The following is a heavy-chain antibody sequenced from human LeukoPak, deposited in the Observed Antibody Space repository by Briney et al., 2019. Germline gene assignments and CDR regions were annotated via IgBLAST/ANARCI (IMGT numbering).Heavy chain of an antibody. CDR2: ISRSGDTI. V-gene: IGHV3-48*03. CDR1: GITFSRYK. D-gene: IGHD3-10*01. Sequence: PGGSQRLSCAASGITFSRYKTNWLRKAAGKGLEWVSYISRSGDTIYFADSVKGRFTISRDNAKNSLYLQMSSLRAEDTAVYYCARDYASDYWGQGTLVTVSS. J-gene: IGHJ4*02. CDR3: ARDYASDY.